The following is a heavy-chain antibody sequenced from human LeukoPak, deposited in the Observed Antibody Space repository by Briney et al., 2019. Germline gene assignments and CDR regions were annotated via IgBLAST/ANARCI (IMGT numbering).Heavy chain of an antibody. CDR3: ARGLSLAYYDSSGFLFDY. CDR1: GGSFSGHS. Sequence: SETLSLTCAVYGGSFSGHSWSWIRQPPGRGLEWIGEIDHTGRTNYNPSLKTRVSISRDTSKNQFSLKVNSVTASDTAVYYCARGLSLAYYDSSGFLFDYWGQGGLVTVSS. CDR2: IDHTGRT. V-gene: IGHV4-34*01. D-gene: IGHD3-22*01. J-gene: IGHJ4*02.